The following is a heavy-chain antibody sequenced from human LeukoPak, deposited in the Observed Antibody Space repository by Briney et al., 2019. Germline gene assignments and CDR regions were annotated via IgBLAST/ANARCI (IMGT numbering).Heavy chain of an antibody. J-gene: IGHJ5*02. V-gene: IGHV1-18*01. CDR3: AREVAAAGNLDNWFDP. CDR2: ISAYNGNT. CDR1: GYTFTSYG. D-gene: IGHD6-13*01. Sequence: ASVKVSCKASGYTFTSYGISWVRQAPGQGLEWMGWISAYNGNTNYAQKLQGRVTMTTDTSTSTAYMELRSLRSDDTAVYYCAREVAAAGNLDNWFDPWGQGTLVTVSS.